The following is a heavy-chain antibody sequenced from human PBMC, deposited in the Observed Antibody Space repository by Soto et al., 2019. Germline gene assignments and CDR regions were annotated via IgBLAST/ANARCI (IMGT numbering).Heavy chain of an antibody. Sequence: EVQLVESGGGLVQPGGSLRLSCAASGFTFSNDWMHWVRQAPGKGLVWVSRINSDGTTTNYADSVKGRFTISRDNAKNTLYLQMSSLRAEDTAIYYCAVARTSGRTWFDPWGQGTLVTFSS. D-gene: IGHD6-6*01. CDR3: AVARTSGRTWFDP. CDR2: INSDGTTT. J-gene: IGHJ5*02. CDR1: GFTFSNDW. V-gene: IGHV3-74*01.